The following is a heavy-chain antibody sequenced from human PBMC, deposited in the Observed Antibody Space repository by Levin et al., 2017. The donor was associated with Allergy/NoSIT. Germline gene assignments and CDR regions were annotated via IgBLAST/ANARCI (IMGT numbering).Heavy chain of an antibody. CDR1: GFTFSSYS. D-gene: IGHD3-3*01. CDR2: ISTSSNYI. V-gene: IGHV3-21*04. J-gene: IGHJ5*01. Sequence: KPGGSLRLSCAASGFTFSSYSMNWVRQAPGKGLEWVSSISTSSNYIYYADSMKGRFTISRDNSKNTLYLQMNSLRAEDTATYFCAKGDGFAFWSGSGKNFFDSWGQGTLVTVSS. CDR3: AKGDGFAFWSGSGKNFFDS.